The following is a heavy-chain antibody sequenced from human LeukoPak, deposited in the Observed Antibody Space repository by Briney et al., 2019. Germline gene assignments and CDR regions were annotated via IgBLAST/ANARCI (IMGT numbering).Heavy chain of an antibody. Sequence: GGSLRLSCAASGFTLSTYWIHWVRQPPGKGLVWVSRINSDGNSFADSVKGRFTISRDNAKNTVYLQVNSLRAEDTAVYFCARGYTFGTLDYWGQGALVTVSS. J-gene: IGHJ4*02. D-gene: IGHD3-16*01. CDR1: GFTLSTYW. CDR2: INSDGN. CDR3: ARGYTFGTLDY. V-gene: IGHV3-74*01.